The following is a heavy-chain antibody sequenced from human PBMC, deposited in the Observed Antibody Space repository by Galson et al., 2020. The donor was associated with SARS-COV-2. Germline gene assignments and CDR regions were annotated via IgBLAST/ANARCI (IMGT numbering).Heavy chain of an antibody. CDR1: GFTVSSNY. D-gene: IGHD6-19*01. Sequence: GESLKMSCAASGFTVSSNYMSWVRQAPGKGLEWVSVIYSGGSTYYADSVKGRFTISRDNSKNTLYLQMNSLRAEDTAVYYCARDSDSSGRKDAFDIWGQGTMVTVSS. V-gene: IGHV3-66*02. CDR3: ARDSDSSGRKDAFDI. CDR2: IYSGGST. J-gene: IGHJ3*02.